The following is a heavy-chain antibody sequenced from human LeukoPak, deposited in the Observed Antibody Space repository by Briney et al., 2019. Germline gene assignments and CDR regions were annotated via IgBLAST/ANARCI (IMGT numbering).Heavy chain of an antibody. CDR1: GYSFTSYW. CDR3: ASTTTGTTNYYYYGMDV. J-gene: IGHJ6*02. V-gene: IGHV5-10-1*01. Sequence: ESLKISCKGSGYSFTSYWISWVRQMPGKGLEWMGRIDPSDSYTNYSPSFQGHVTISADKSISTAYLQWSSLKASDTAMYYCASTTTGTTNYYYYGMDVWGQGTTVTVSS. D-gene: IGHD1-7*01. CDR2: IDPSDSYT.